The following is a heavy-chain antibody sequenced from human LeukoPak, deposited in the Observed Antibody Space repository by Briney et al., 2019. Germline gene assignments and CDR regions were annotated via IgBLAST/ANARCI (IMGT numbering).Heavy chain of an antibody. CDR2: IYYSGST. D-gene: IGHD2-2*01. CDR3: ARGGTSPIY. Sequence: SETLSLTCTVSGGSISSHYWSWIRQPPGKGLEWIGYIYYSGSTNYNPSLKSRVTISVDTSKNQFSLKLSSVTAADTAVYYCARGGTSPIYWGQGTLVTVSS. V-gene: IGHV4-59*11. J-gene: IGHJ4*02. CDR1: GGSISSHY.